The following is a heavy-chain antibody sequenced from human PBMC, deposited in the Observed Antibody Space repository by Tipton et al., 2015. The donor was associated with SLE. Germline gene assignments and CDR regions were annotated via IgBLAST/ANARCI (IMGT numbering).Heavy chain of an antibody. CDR2: VYYTGTT. V-gene: IGHV4-59*12. J-gene: IGHJ5*02. D-gene: IGHD6-19*01. Sequence: TLSLTCTVSGGSISSYYWSWIRQPPGQGLEWIGYVYYTGTTNSNPSLKTRFTMSVDTSKNQFSLKLSSVTAADTAVYYCARGGLGRGSGWSGAFAPWGQGTLVTVSS. CDR3: ARGGLGRGSGWSGAFAP. CDR1: GGSISSYY.